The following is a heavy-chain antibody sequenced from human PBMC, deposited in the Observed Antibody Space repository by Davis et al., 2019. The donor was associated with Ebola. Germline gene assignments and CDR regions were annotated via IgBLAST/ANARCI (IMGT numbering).Heavy chain of an antibody. J-gene: IGHJ4*02. CDR1: GFTFSTCA. Sequence: PGGSLRPSCAASGFTFSTCAMHWVRQAPGKGLEWVALIWPDGRSQKYPASVQGRFSISRDNSKRTLYLQMTTLKVEDTAVYYCASGPSDYYSLPPQDYWGQGTRVTVSS. CDR2: IWPDGRSQ. V-gene: IGHV3-33*01. D-gene: IGHD3-10*01. CDR3: ASGPSDYYSLPPQDY.